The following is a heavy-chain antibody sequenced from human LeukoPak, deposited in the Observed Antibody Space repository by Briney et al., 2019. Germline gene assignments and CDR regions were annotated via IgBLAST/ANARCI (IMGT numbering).Heavy chain of an antibody. V-gene: IGHV3-23*01. Sequence: GGSQRLSCAASGFTFSSYAMSWVRQAPGKGLEWVSAISGSGGSTYYADSVKGRFTISRDNSKNTLYLQMNSLRADDTAVYYCAKDPLYYYGSGSYRFDYWGQGTLVTVSS. CDR2: ISGSGGST. CDR1: GFTFSSYA. CDR3: AKDPLYYYGSGSYRFDY. D-gene: IGHD3-10*01. J-gene: IGHJ4*02.